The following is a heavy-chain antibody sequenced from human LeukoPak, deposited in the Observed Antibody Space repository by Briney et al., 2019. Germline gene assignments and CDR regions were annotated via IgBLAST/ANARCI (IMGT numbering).Heavy chain of an antibody. V-gene: IGHV1-2*02. CDR1: GYTFNGFY. D-gene: IGHD4-11*01. CDR3: ARWMATVTTPDY. Sequence: ASVKVSCKASGYTFNGFYLHWVRQAPGQGLEWMGWINPDSGSTNYAQKVQGRVTMTRDTSISTAYMELSRLRSDDTAVYYCARWMATVTTPDYWGQGTLVTVSS. J-gene: IGHJ4*02. CDR2: INPDSGST.